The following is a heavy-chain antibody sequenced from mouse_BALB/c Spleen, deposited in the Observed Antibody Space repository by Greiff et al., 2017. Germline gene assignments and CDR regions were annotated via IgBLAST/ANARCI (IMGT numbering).Heavy chain of an antibody. V-gene: IGHV1S137*01. CDR1: GYTFTDYA. Sequence: VQRVESGAELVRPGVSVKISCKGSGYTFTDYAMHWVKQSHAKSLEWIGVISTYYGDASYNQKFKGKATMTVDKSSSTAYMELARLTSEDSAIYYCAGGLYAMDYWGQGTSVTVSS. CDR3: AGGLYAMDY. J-gene: IGHJ4*01. D-gene: IGHD1-1*02. CDR2: ISTYYGDA.